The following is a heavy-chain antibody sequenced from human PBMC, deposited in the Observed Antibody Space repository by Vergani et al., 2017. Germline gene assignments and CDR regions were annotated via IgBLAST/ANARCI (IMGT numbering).Heavy chain of an antibody. CDR1: GFTFDDYA. J-gene: IGHJ4*02. Sequence: EVQLVESGGGLVQPGRSLRLSCAASGFTFDDYAMHWVRQAPGKGVEWVSGISWNSGSIGYADSVKGRFTISRDDAKNSLYLQMNSLRAEDTALYYCAKGLGGYDILTELDYWGQGTLVTVSS. CDR3: AKGLGGYDILTELDY. D-gene: IGHD3-9*01. CDR2: ISWNSGSI. V-gene: IGHV3-9*01.